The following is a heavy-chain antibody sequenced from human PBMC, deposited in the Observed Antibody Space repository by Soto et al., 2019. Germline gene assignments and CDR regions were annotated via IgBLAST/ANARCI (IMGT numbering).Heavy chain of an antibody. V-gene: IGHV3-48*01. CDR1: GLTLSDYS. Sequence: DVQLVESGGGLVQPGGSLRLACGASGLTLSDYSLVWVRQAQGKGLEWVSHIVSGGSKDYTDSVRGRFTISRDDAKNSLYLPMSNLRVEDTAVYYCATARMRVMEWQSTGYQHYYYMDVWGKGTTVTVSS. CDR2: IVSGGSK. D-gene: IGHD3-16*01. J-gene: IGHJ6*03. CDR3: ATARMRVMEWQSTGYQHYYYMDV.